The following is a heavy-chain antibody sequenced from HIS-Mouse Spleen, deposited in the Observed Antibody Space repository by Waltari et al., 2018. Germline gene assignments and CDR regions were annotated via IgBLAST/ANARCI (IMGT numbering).Heavy chain of an antibody. J-gene: IGHJ4*02. V-gene: IGHV1-8*01. CDR3: ARGHDYSNYFDY. Sequence: ASVKVSCKASGYAFTSYDIHWVRQATGPGLEWMGWMNPNSGNTGYAQKFQGRVTMTRNTSISTAYMELSSLRSEDTAVYYCARGHDYSNYFDYWGQGTLVTVSS. D-gene: IGHD4-4*01. CDR2: MNPNSGNT. CDR1: GYAFTSYD.